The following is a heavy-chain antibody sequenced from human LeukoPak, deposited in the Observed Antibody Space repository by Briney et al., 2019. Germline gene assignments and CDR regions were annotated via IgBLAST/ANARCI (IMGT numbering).Heavy chain of an antibody. CDR2: IIPIFGTA. V-gene: IGHV1-69*01. CDR3: ATSYLGDRYCSSTSCYGFVGWFDP. J-gene: IGHJ5*02. CDR1: GGTFSSYA. Sequence: SVKVSCKASGGTFSSYAISWVRQAPGQGLEWMGVIIPIFGTANYAQKFQGRVTITADESTSTAYMELSSLRSEDTAVYYCATSYLGDRYCSSTSCYGFVGWFDPWGQGTLVTVSS. D-gene: IGHD2-2*01.